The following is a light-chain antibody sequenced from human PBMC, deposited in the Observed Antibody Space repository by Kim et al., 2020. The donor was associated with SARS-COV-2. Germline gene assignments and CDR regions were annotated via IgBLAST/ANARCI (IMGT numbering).Light chain of an antibody. Sequence: VSASVGDRVTITCRASQSISNWLDSYQHKPGTAPQLLIYAASTLQSGVPSRCRGSGSGTDFTLTISSLQPEDFASYSCQHAATFFGFGGGTKLEIK. CDR1: QSISNW. J-gene: IGKJ4*01. CDR3: QHAATFFG. V-gene: IGKV1-12*01. CDR2: AAS.